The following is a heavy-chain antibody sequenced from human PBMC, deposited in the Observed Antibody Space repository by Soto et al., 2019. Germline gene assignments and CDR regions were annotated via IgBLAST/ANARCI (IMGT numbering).Heavy chain of an antibody. J-gene: IGHJ4*02. D-gene: IGHD3-22*01. CDR2: IIPIFGTA. Sequence: SVKVSCKASGGTFSSYAISWVRQAPGQGLGWMGGIIPIFGTANYAQKFQGRVTITADESTSTAYMELSSLRSEDTAVYYCARDVPDHQYYYDSSGYYDYWGQGTLVTVSS. V-gene: IGHV1-69*13. CDR1: GGTFSSYA. CDR3: ARDVPDHQYYYDSSGYYDY.